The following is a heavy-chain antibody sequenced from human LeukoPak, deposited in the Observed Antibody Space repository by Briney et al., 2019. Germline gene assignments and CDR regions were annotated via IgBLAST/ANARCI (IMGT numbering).Heavy chain of an antibody. CDR3: ARTAKGGYAYDYVYYCYMDV. J-gene: IGHJ6*03. V-gene: IGHV4-59*01. CDR1: GGSLRIYH. D-gene: IGHD3-16*01. Sequence: SEPLSLTCTVSGGSLRIYHWSWIPEPPGKALEWIGYIYYRGSTHHNPSLQSRHTISVDTPKNHLPLKLRSVTAAHTAVYYCARTAKGGYAYDYVYYCYMDVWGKGTTVTISS. CDR2: IYYRGST.